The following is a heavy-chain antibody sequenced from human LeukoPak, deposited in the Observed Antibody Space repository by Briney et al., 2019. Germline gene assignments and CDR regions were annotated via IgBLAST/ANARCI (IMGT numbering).Heavy chain of an antibody. J-gene: IGHJ4*02. CDR2: IFHSGNS. V-gene: IGHV4-38-2*01. CDR3: ARVTYVDDMLYQYFDY. D-gene: IGHD4-17*01. Sequence: SETLSLTCAVSSYSISSGSYWGWIRQSPGKGLEWVGSIFHSGNSYYNPSLKSRLTMSVNTSKDQFSLKLTSVTAADTALYYCARVTYVDDMLYQYFDYWGQGILVTVSS. CDR1: SYSISSGSY.